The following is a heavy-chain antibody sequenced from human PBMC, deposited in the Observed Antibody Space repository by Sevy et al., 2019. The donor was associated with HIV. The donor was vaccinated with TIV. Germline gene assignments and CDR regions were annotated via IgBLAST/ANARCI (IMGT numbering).Heavy chain of an antibody. D-gene: IGHD6-19*01. CDR1: GGTFSSYG. J-gene: IGHJ4*02. CDR2: IIPILGTV. V-gene: IGHV1-69*13. CDR3: ARGGGNGWYYFDY. Sequence: ASVKVSCKASGGTFSSYGISWVRQAPGQGLEWMGGIIPILGTVNYEQKFQGRVTITADESTKTAYIELSSLRSEDTAVYYCARGGGNGWYYFDYWGQETLVTVSS.